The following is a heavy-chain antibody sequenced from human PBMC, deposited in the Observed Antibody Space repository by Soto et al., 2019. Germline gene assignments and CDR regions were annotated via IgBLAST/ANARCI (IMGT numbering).Heavy chain of an antibody. Sequence: EVQLLESGGGLVQPGGSLRLSCAASGFNFDNYPMGWVRQAPGKGLQWVSSIFETDDATVYTDSVQGRFFISRDNSKYTLYLQMTNLRVEGTAVYHCTRYGGPTQPHYLDHWGQGILVTVSS. D-gene: IGHD4-17*01. CDR3: TRYGGPTQPHYLDH. CDR1: GFNFDNYP. V-gene: IGHV3-23*01. CDR2: IFETDDAT. J-gene: IGHJ4*02.